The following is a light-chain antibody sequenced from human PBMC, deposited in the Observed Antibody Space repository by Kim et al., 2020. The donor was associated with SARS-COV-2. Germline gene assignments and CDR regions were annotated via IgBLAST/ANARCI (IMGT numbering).Light chain of an antibody. V-gene: IGKV3-20*01. Sequence: APGESATLSCRARQSVNSNYLGWYQQKPGQAPRLLIYGASSRAAGIPDRFSGSGSGTDFTLTISRLEPEDFAVYYCQQYGSSPLTFGGGTKVDIK. J-gene: IGKJ4*01. CDR2: GAS. CDR3: QQYGSSPLT. CDR1: QSVNSNY.